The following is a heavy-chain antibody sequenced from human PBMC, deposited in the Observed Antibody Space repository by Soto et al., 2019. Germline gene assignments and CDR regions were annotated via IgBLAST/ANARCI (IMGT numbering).Heavy chain of an antibody. V-gene: IGHV3-7*01. Sequence: GGSLRLSCAASGFSFEIYWMGWVRQAPGKGLEWVANINPDGSNKYYADSVKGRFTISRDNSKNTLYLQMNSLRAEDTAVYYCARVRTTVTTLDYWGQGTLVTVSS. D-gene: IGHD4-17*01. CDR2: INPDGSNK. CDR1: GFSFEIYW. J-gene: IGHJ4*02. CDR3: ARVRTTVTTLDY.